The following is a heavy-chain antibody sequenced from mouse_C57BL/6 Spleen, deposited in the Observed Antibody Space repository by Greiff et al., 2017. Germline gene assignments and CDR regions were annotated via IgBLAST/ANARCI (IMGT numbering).Heavy chain of an antibody. Sequence: VQLQQPGAELVKPGASVKLSCKASGYTFTSYWMQWVNQRPGQGLEWIGEIDPSDSYTNYNQKFKGKATLTVDTSSSTAYMQRSSLTSEDSAVYYCAIRAFCRYFDVWGTGTTVTVSS. D-gene: IGHD3-3*01. CDR3: AIRAFCRYFDV. J-gene: IGHJ1*03. V-gene: IGHV1-50*01. CDR2: IDPSDSYT. CDR1: GYTFTSYW.